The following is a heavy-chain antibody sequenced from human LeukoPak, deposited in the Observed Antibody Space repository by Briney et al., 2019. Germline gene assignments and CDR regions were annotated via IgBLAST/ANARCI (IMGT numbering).Heavy chain of an antibody. CDR1: GGSISSSSYY. J-gene: IGHJ4*02. CDR2: IYYSGST. CDR3: AIISAEGDY. Sequence: SETLSLTCTVPGGSISSSSYYWGWIRQPPGKGLEWIGSIYYSGSTYYNPSLKSRVTISVDTSKNQFSLKLSSVTAADTAVYYCAIISAEGDYWGQGTLVTVSS. V-gene: IGHV4-39*07.